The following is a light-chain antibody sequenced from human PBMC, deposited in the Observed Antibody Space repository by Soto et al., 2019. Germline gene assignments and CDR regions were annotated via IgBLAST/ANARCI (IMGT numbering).Light chain of an antibody. Sequence: QSVLTQSASVSGSPGQSSTISCTGTSSDVGGYNYVSWYQQHPGKAPKLIIYDVSNRPSGVSTRFSGSKSGNTASLTISGLQAEDEAEYSCSSYTSTNSWVFGGGTTLTVL. CDR2: DVS. V-gene: IGLV2-14*01. J-gene: IGLJ3*02. CDR3: SSYTSTNSWV. CDR1: SSDVGGYNY.